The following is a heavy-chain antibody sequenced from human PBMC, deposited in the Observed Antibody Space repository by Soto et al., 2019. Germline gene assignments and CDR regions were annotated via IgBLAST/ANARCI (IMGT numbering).Heavy chain of an antibody. J-gene: IGHJ4*02. D-gene: IGHD3-3*01. CDR3: ARIQGRRFLEWLSAYYFDY. CDR1: GGSISSYY. CDR2: ISYSGST. V-gene: IGHV4-59*01. Sequence: SETLSVNCTVSGGSISSYYWSWIRQSPGKGLDWIAYISYSGSTNYNPSLKSRVTISVDTSKNQFSLKLSSVTAADTAVYYCARIQGRRFLEWLSAYYFDYWGQGTLVTVSS.